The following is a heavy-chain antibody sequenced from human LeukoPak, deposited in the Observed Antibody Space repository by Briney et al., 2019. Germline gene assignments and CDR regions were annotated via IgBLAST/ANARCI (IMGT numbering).Heavy chain of an antibody. CDR1: GFTFSSYA. D-gene: IGHD3-22*01. CDR3: AKYPYDSSGYYDY. V-gene: IGHV3-23*01. Sequence: PGGSLRLSCVASGFTFSSYAMSWVRQAPGKGLEWVSAISGSGGSTYYADSVKGRFTISRDNSKNTLYLQMNSLRAEDTAVYYCAKYPYDSSGYYDYWGQGTLVTVSS. J-gene: IGHJ4*02. CDR2: ISGSGGST.